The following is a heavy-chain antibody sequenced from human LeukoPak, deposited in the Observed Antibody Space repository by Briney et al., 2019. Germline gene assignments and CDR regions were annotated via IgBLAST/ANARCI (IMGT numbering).Heavy chain of an antibody. V-gene: IGHV4-39*07. CDR3: ARGGWLQPDAFDI. CDR1: GGSISSSSYY. D-gene: IGHD5-24*01. Sequence: SETLSLTCTVSGGSISSSSYYWGWIRQPPGKGLEWIGSIYYSGSTYYNPSLKSRVTISVDTSKNQFSLKLSSVTAADTAVYYCARGGWLQPDAFDIWGQGTIVTVSS. J-gene: IGHJ3*02. CDR2: IYYSGST.